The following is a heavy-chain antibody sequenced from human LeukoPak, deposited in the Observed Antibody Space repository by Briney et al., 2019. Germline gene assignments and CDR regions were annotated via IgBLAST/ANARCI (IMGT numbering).Heavy chain of an antibody. CDR1: GFTFSDYW. Sequence: PGGSLRLSCAASGFTFSDYWMSWVRQAPGKGLEWVANIQQDGSEKYYVDSVKGRFTISRDNAKNSLYLQMNSLRAEDTAVYYCAKQDSSGYHYFDYWGQGTLVTVSS. V-gene: IGHV3-7*05. CDR3: AKQDSSGYHYFDY. D-gene: IGHD3-22*01. CDR2: IQQDGSEK. J-gene: IGHJ4*02.